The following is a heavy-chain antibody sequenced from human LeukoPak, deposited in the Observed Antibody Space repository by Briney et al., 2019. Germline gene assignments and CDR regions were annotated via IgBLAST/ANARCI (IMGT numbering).Heavy chain of an antibody. D-gene: IGHD3-22*01. V-gene: IGHV4-4*07. CDR2: IYTTGST. Sequence: PSETLSLTCTVSGGSISSYYWSWIRQPAGKGLEWIGRIYTTGSTNYNPSLKSRVTMSVDTSKNQFSLKLNSVTAADTAVYYCARRRPSYHSSGYVWFDPWGQGTLVTVSS. CDR3: ARRRPSYHSSGYVWFDP. CDR1: GGSISSYY. J-gene: IGHJ5*02.